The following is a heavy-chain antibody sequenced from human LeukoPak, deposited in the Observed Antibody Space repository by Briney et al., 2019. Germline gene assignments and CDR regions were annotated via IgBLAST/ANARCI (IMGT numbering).Heavy chain of an antibody. CDR2: VYYSGST. V-gene: IGHV4-59*01. CDR3: ARVPTEEYCSGGSCYSDAFDI. Sequence: SETLSLTCTVSGGSISSYYWSWIRQPPGKGLEWIGYVYYSGSTNYNPSLKSRVTISVDTSKNQFSLKLNSVTAADTAVYYCARVPTEEYCSGGSCYSDAFDIWGQGTMVTVSS. J-gene: IGHJ3*02. D-gene: IGHD2-15*01. CDR1: GGSISSYY.